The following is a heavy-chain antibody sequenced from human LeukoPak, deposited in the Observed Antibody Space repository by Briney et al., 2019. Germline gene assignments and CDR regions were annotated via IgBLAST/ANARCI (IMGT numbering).Heavy chain of an antibody. CDR1: GGSISSSSYY. CDR3: ARGEFDGGVYFDY. J-gene: IGHJ4*02. D-gene: IGHD3-9*01. CDR2: IYHSGST. Sequence: PSETLSLTCTVSGGSISSSSYYWGWIRQPPGKGLEWIGEIYHSGSTNYNPSLKSRVTISVDKSKNQFSLNLSSVTAADTAVYYCARGEFDGGVYFDYWGQGTLVTVSS. V-gene: IGHV4-39*07.